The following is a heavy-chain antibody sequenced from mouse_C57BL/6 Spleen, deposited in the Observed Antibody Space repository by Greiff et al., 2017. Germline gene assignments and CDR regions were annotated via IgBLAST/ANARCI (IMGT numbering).Heavy chain of an antibody. J-gene: IGHJ3*01. CDR3: TRDRSGTLRFAY. D-gene: IGHD4-1*01. CDR1: GFTFSSYA. V-gene: IGHV5-9-1*02. CDR2: ISSGGDYI. Sequence: EVQLQESGEGLVKPGGSLKLSCAASGFTFSSYAMSWVRQTPEKRLEWVAYISSGGDYIYYADTVKGRFTISRDNARNTLYLQMSLLKSEDTAMYYCTRDRSGTLRFAYWGQGTLVTVSA.